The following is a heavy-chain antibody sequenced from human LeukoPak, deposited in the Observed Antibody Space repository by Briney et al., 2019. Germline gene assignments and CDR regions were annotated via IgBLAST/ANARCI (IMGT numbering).Heavy chain of an antibody. Sequence: ASVKVSCKTSGYTFTNLDINWLRQAPGQGLEWMGWMSPNSGDTGYAQKFQGRVSMTRDTSISTAYMELSSLRSEDTAVYYCASNPPNTGDFYYWGLGSLVTVSS. V-gene: IGHV1-8*01. CDR1: GYTFTNLD. J-gene: IGHJ4*02. CDR3: ASNPPNTGDFYY. D-gene: IGHD1-1*01. CDR2: MSPNSGDT.